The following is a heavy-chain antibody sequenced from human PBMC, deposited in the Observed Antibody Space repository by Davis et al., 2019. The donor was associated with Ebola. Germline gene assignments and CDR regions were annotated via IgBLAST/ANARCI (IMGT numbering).Heavy chain of an antibody. CDR1: GGTFSSYA. Sequence: SVQVSCKASGGTFSSYAISWVRQAPGQGLEWMGGIIPIFGTANYAQKFQGRVTITADESTSTAYMELRSLRSDDTAVYYCARLGGYSSGWYPAYWGQGTLVTVSS. V-gene: IGHV1-69*13. J-gene: IGHJ4*02. D-gene: IGHD6-19*01. CDR3: ARLGGYSSGWYPAY. CDR2: IIPIFGTA.